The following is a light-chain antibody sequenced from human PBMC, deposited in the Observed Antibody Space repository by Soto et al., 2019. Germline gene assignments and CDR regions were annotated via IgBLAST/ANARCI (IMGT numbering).Light chain of an antibody. J-gene: IGKJ4*01. CDR3: QQTYSVPQA. CDR2: AAS. Sequence: DIQMTQSPSSLSASVGDRVTITCRASQSIRSYLNWYQQKPGNAPNLLIYAASSLQSRVPSRFSGSGSGTAFTLTISNLQPEDFATYYCQQTYSVPQAFGGGTKVEIK. CDR1: QSIRSY. V-gene: IGKV1-39*01.